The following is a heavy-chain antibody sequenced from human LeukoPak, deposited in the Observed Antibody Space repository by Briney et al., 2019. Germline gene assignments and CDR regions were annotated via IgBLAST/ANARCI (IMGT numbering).Heavy chain of an antibody. J-gene: IGHJ5*02. D-gene: IGHD6-13*01. CDR2: IYPGDSDT. Sequence: GESLKISCKGSGYSFTSYWIGWVRQMPGKGLEWMGIIYPGDSDTRYSPSFQGQVTISADKSISTAYLQWSSLKASDTAMYYCARENIAAPQTLGWFAPGGQGTLSPSPQ. CDR1: GYSFTSYW. CDR3: ARENIAAPQTLGWFAP. V-gene: IGHV5-51*01.